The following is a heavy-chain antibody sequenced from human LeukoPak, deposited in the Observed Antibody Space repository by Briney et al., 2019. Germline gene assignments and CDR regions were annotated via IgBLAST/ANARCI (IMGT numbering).Heavy chain of an antibody. Sequence: GGSLRLSCTASGFTFGDYAMSWFRQAPGKELEWVSYISSSGSTIYYADSVKGRFTISRDNAKNSLYLQMNSLRAEDTAVYYCARVRFGELHPWGQGTLVTVSS. D-gene: IGHD3-10*01. J-gene: IGHJ5*02. CDR3: ARVRFGELHP. V-gene: IGHV3-48*03. CDR1: GFTFGDYA. CDR2: ISSSGSTI.